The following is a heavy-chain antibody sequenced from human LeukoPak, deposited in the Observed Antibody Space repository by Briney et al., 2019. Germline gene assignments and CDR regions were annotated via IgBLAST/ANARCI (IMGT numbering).Heavy chain of an antibody. V-gene: IGHV4-30-4*01. D-gene: IGHD3-3*01. CDR1: GGSISSGDYY. J-gene: IGHJ4*02. Sequence: KSSETLSLTCTVSGGSISSGDYYWSWIRQPPGKGLEWIAYMYYSGSTYYNPSLKSRVTMSADTSKNQFSLKLSSVTAADTAVYYCARSGGLRFLEWFLDYWGQGTLVTVSS. CDR2: MYYSGST. CDR3: ARSGGLRFLEWFLDY.